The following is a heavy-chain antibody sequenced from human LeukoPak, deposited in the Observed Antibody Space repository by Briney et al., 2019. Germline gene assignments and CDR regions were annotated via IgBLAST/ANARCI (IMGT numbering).Heavy chain of an antibody. CDR3: AKDGVEDSSGYYLTRNMPRFDY. D-gene: IGHD3-22*01. V-gene: IGHV3-23*01. CDR1: GCSLSSYA. J-gene: IGHJ4*02. CDR2: ISGSGGST. Sequence: GGSLSLSCVVSGCSLSSYAMSWVRQAPGKGLEWVGAISGSGGSTYYPDFVKGRFTISRDTSKHTLYLQMNSLRAEDTAVYYCAKDGVEDSSGYYLTRNMPRFDYWGQGTLVTVSS.